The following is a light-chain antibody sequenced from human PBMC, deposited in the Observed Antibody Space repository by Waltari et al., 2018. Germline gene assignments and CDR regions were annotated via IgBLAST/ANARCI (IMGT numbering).Light chain of an antibody. Sequence: EIVLTQSPGTLSLSPGERATLSCRASLSVSRALAWYQQKPGQAPRLLIYGGTRATGIPDRFSGSGSGTDFSLTISRLEPEDFAVYYCQHYVRLPATFGQGTKVEIK. CDR2: GGT. J-gene: IGKJ1*01. CDR3: QHYVRLPAT. V-gene: IGKV3-20*01. CDR1: LSVSRA.